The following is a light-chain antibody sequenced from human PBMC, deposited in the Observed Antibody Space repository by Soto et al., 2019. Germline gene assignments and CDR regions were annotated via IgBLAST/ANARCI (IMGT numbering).Light chain of an antibody. CDR2: KAS. J-gene: IGKJ1*01. V-gene: IGKV1-5*03. Sequence: DIHMTQSPSILSASVGDRVTITFGASQTISSWLAWYQQKPGKAPKLLIYKASTLKSGVPSRFSGSGSGTEFTLTISSLQPDDFATYYCQHYNRYSEAFGQGTKVDIK. CDR1: QTISSW. CDR3: QHYNRYSEA.